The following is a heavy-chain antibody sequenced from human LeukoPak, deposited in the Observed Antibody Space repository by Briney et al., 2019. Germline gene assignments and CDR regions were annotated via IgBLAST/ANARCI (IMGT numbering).Heavy chain of an antibody. CDR3: ARGNPALSRAAGYYFDY. CDR1: GDSNSSGPYY. J-gene: IGHJ4*02. V-gene: IGHV4-61*02. Sequence: SQTLSLTCTVSGDSNSSGPYYWSWIRQPAGKGLEWIGRIYTSGSTNYNPSLKSRVTISVDTSKNQFSLKLSSVTAADTAVYYCARGNPALSRAAGYYFDYWGQGTLVTVSS. D-gene: IGHD6-13*01. CDR2: IYTSGST.